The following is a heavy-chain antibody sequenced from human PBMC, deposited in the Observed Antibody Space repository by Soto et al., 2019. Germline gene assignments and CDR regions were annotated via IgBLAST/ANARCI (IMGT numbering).Heavy chain of an antibody. J-gene: IGHJ4*02. D-gene: IGHD4-17*01. Sequence: SETLSLTCTVSGGSVSSGSYSWSWIRQPPGKGLEWIGYIYYSGSTNYNPSLKSRVTISVDTSKNQFSLKLSSVTAADTAVYYCARSTTVTSLSFDYWGQGTLVTV. CDR2: IYYSGST. CDR1: GGSVSSGSYS. CDR3: ARSTTVTSLSFDY. V-gene: IGHV4-61*01.